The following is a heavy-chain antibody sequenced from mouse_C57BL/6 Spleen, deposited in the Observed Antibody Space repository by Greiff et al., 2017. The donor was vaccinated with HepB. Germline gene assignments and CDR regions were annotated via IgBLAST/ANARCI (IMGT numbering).Heavy chain of an antibody. D-gene: IGHD2-4*01. J-gene: IGHJ3*01. Sequence: DVHLVESGGGLVKPGGSLKLSCAASGFTFSSYAMSWVRQTPEKRLEWVATISDGGSYTYYPDNVKGRVTISRDNAKNNLYLQMSHLKSEDTAMYYCARGGDYLAVFAYWGQGTLVTVAA. CDR1: GFTFSSYA. V-gene: IGHV5-4*01. CDR2: ISDGGSYT. CDR3: ARGGDYLAVFAY.